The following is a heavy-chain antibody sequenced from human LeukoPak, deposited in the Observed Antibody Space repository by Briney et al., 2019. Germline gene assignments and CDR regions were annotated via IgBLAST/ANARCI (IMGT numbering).Heavy chain of an antibody. CDR2: ISSSGSTI. D-gene: IGHD6-19*01. CDR1: GFTFSSYA. Sequence: GGSLRLSCAASGFTFSSYAMSWVRQAPGKGLGWVSYISSSGSTIYYADSVKGRFTISRDNAKNSLYLQMNSLRAEDTAVYYCARTGIAVAADYWGQGTLVTVSS. CDR3: ARTGIAVAADY. J-gene: IGHJ4*02. V-gene: IGHV3-48*03.